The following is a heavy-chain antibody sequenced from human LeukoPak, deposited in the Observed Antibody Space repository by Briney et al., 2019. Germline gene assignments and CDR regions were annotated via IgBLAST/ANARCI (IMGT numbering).Heavy chain of an antibody. V-gene: IGHV4-34*01. CDR3: ARSHLWPSGTFDI. CDR2: INHGGFT. J-gene: IGHJ3*02. CDR1: GASLSGYY. Sequence: SETLSLTCAVSGASLSGYYWSWIRQSPGKGLEWIGEINHGGFTNCNPSLKSRVTISVDTSRNQIALRLSSLTAADTAVYFCARSHLWPSGTFDIWGQGTVVAVSS. D-gene: IGHD5-18*01.